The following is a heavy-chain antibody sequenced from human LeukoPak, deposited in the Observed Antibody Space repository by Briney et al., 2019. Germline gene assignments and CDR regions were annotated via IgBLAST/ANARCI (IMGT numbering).Heavy chain of an antibody. Sequence: SETLSLTCTVSGGSISSYYWSWIRQPPGKGLELIGNIYYSGSTNYNPSLESRVTISVDTSKNQFSLKLSSVTAADTAVYYCARVTYYYDSSGYSLRYYYYYYMDVWGKGTTVTVSS. J-gene: IGHJ6*03. CDR3: ARVTYYYDSSGYSLRYYYYYYMDV. CDR1: GGSISSYY. D-gene: IGHD3-22*01. V-gene: IGHV4-59*12. CDR2: IYYSGST.